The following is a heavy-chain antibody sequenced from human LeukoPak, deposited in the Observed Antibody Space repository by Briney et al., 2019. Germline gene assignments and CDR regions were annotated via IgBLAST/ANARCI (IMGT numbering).Heavy chain of an antibody. CDR1: GFTASSNY. V-gene: IGHV3-66*01. D-gene: IGHD3-10*01. CDR3: ARGGYSGSGNYFDY. Sequence: GGSLRPSCAASGFTASSNYMSWVRQAPGKGLEWVSVIYTGGSTYYADSVNGRFTISRDNSKNTLYLQMNSLRADDTAVYYCARGGYSGSGNYFDYWGQGTLVTVSS. J-gene: IGHJ4*02. CDR2: IYTGGST.